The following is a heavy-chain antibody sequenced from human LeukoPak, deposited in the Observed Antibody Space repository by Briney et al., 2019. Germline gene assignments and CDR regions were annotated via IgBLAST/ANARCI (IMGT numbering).Heavy chain of an antibody. J-gene: IGHJ4*02. D-gene: IGHD3-10*01. V-gene: IGHV3-30*18. CDR2: ITCDGNSK. CDR3: AKDLSYGSYSFDS. Sequence: PGGSLRLSCAASGLPFSIYGMHWVRQAPGKGLEWVAIITCDGNSKSYADSVKGRFTVSRDNSKNTLYLQMSSLRTEDTAVYYCAKDLSYGSYSFDSWGQGALVTVSS. CDR1: GLPFSIYG.